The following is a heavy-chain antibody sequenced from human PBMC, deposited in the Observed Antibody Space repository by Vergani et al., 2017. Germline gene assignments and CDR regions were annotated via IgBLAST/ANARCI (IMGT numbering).Heavy chain of an antibody. CDR3: ARGNYYGSGTYVDP. CDR1: GFTFSDYY. Sequence: VQLVESGGGLVKPGGSLRLSCAASGFTFSDYYMSWIRQAPGKGLEWVSHIYSGDETYYADSVKGRVTISRDTSKNTLHLQINNLRVVDTAVYYCARGNYYGSGTYVDPWGQGTLVTVSS. V-gene: IGHV3-66*02. CDR2: IYSGDET. J-gene: IGHJ5*02. D-gene: IGHD3-10*01.